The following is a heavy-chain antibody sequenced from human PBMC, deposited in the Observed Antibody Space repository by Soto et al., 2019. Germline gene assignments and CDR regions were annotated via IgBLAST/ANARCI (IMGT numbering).Heavy chain of an antibody. CDR2: INPSGGST. Sequence: PGASVKVSCKASGYTFTSYYMHWVRQAPGQGLEWMGIINPSGGSTSYAQKFQGRVTMTRDTSTSTVYMELSSLRSEDTAVYYCARDTPPQYGSGSCYGYWGQGTLVTVSS. V-gene: IGHV1-46*01. D-gene: IGHD3-10*01. J-gene: IGHJ4*02. CDR1: GYTFTSYY. CDR3: ARDTPPQYGSGSCYGY.